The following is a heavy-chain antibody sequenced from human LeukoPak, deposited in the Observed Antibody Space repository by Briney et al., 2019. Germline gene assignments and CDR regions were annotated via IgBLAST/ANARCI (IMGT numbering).Heavy chain of an antibody. J-gene: IGHJ6*02. CDR3: ARGAIFGVTPRGYGMDV. Sequence: ASVKVSCKASGYTCTIYDINWVRQAPGQGLEWVGWMNPNNGGTVYAQKFQGRVTMTRDTSTGTSYMELNSLRSEDTAVYYCARGAIFGVTPRGYGMDVWGQGTTVTVSS. D-gene: IGHD3-3*01. CDR1: GYTCTIYD. CDR2: MNPNNGGT. V-gene: IGHV1-8*01.